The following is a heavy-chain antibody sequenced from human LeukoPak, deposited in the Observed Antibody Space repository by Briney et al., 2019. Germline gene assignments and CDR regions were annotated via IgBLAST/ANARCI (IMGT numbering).Heavy chain of an antibody. CDR2: IYYSGST. J-gene: IGHJ3*02. Sequence: SETLSLTCTVSGGSISSYYWSWIRQPPGKGLEWIGYIYYSGSTNYNPSLKSRVTISVDTSKNQFSLKLSSVTAADTAVYYCARERGTSFDAFDIWGQGTMVTVSS. CDR3: ARERGTSFDAFDI. D-gene: IGHD2-2*01. V-gene: IGHV4-59*12. CDR1: GGSISSYY.